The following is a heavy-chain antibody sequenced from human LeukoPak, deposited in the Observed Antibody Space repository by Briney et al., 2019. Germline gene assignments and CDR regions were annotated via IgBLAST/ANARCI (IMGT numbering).Heavy chain of an antibody. CDR1: GYTFTGYY. CDR2: TNPNSGGT. J-gene: IGHJ5*02. Sequence: GASVKVSCKASGYTFTGYYMHWVRQAPGQGLEWMGRTNPNSGGTNHAQKFQGRVTMTRDTSISTAYMELSRLRSDDTAVYYCAGDLRVCSGGSCYLFGFDPWGQGTLVTVSS. V-gene: IGHV1-2*06. D-gene: IGHD2-15*01. CDR3: AGDLRVCSGGSCYLFGFDP.